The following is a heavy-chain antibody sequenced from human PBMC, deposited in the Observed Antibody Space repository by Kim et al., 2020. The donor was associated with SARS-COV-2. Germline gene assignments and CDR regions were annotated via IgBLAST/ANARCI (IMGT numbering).Heavy chain of an antibody. V-gene: IGHV7-4-1*02. CDR2: INTNTWNP. J-gene: IGHJ6*02. D-gene: IGHD6-13*01. CDR1: GYTFTSHA. CDR3: ARGLYSGTWNYGMDV. Sequence: ASVKVSCKASGYTFTSHAMNWVRQAPGQGLEWMGWINTNTWNPTYAQDFTGRFVFSLDTSVSAAYLQISSLKAEDTAVYYCARGLYSGTWNYGMDVWGQGTAVTVSS.